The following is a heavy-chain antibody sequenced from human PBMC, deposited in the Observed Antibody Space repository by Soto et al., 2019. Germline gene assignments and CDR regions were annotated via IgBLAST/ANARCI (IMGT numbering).Heavy chain of an antibody. CDR2: INPSGGST. CDR3: ARRIADTAMVHIGVGFDYFDY. V-gene: IGHV1-46*01. D-gene: IGHD5-18*01. CDR1: GYTFTSYY. J-gene: IGHJ4*02. Sequence: ASVKVSCKASGYTFTSYYMHWVRQAPGQGLEWMGIINPSGGSTSYAQKFQGRVTMTRDTSTSTVYMELSSLRSEDTAVYYCARRIADTAMVHIGVGFDYFDYWGQGTLVTVSS.